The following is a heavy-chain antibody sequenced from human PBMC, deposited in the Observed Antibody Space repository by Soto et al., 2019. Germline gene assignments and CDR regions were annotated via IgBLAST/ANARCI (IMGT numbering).Heavy chain of an antibody. CDR2: IYYSGST. CDR1: GGSISSYY. CDR3: ARAHGDYVGNWFDP. Sequence: SETLSLTCTVSGGSISSYYWSWIRQPPGKGLEWIGYIYYSGSTNYNPSLKSRVTISVDTSKNQFSLKLSSVTAADTAVYYCARAHGDYVGNWFDPWGQGTLVTVSS. V-gene: IGHV4-59*01. D-gene: IGHD4-17*01. J-gene: IGHJ5*02.